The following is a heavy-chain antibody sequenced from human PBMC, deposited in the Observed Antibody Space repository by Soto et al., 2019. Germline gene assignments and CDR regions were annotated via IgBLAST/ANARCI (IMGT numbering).Heavy chain of an antibody. CDR1: GGTFSSYA. CDR3: ARGLAAMEAGYFDI. V-gene: IGHV1-69*13. CDR2: NIPTFGTA. D-gene: IGHD2-15*01. J-gene: IGHJ3*02. Sequence: GASVKVSCKASGGTFSSYAISWVRQAPGQGLEWMGGNIPTFGTANYAQKFQGRVTITADESTSTAYMELTSLRSEDTAVYYCARGLAAMEAGYFDIWGQGTMVTVSS.